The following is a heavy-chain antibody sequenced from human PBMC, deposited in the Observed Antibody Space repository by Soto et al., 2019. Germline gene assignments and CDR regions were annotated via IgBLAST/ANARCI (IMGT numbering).Heavy chain of an antibody. CDR3: ARTPLACSSTSCYLEHWFDP. CDR1: GYTFTSYY. J-gene: IGHJ5*02. CDR2: INPSGGST. V-gene: IGHV1-46*01. D-gene: IGHD2-2*01. Sequence: GASVKVSCKASGYTFTSYYMHWVRQAPVQVLEWMGIINPSGGSTSYAQKFQGRVTMTRDTSTSTVYMELSSLRSEDTAVYYCARTPLACSSTSCYLEHWFDPGGQGTLVTVSS.